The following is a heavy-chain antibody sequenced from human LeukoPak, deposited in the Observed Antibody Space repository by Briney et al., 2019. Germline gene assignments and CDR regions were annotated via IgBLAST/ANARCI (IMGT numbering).Heavy chain of an antibody. CDR3: ARGGEYYDYVWGSYRSLCYFDY. CDR2: ISSSGSTI. J-gene: IGHJ4*02. V-gene: IGHV3-48*03. D-gene: IGHD3-16*02. CDR1: GFTFSSYE. Sequence: GGSLRLSCAASGFTFSSYEMNWVRQAPGKGLEWVSYISSSGSTIYYADSVKGRFTISRDNAKNSLYLQMNSLRAEDTAVYYCARGGEYYDYVWGSYRSLCYFDYWGQGTLVTVSS.